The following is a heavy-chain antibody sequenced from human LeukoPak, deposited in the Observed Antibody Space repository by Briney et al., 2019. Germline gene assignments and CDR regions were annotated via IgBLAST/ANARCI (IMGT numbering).Heavy chain of an antibody. J-gene: IGHJ4*02. CDR1: GGSISSSTYY. D-gene: IGHD5-18*01. V-gene: IGHV4-39*07. CDR2: IYYGGNT. Sequence: PSETLSLTCTVSGGSISSSTYYWAWIRQPPGKGLEWIGSIYYGGNTNYNPSLKSRLTISVDTSRNQFSLRLSSVTAADTTVYYCARDRGGYTYSHDYWGQGTLVTVSS. CDR3: ARDRGGYTYSHDY.